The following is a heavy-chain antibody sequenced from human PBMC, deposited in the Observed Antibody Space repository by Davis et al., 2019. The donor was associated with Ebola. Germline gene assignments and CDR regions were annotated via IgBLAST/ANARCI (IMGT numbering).Heavy chain of an antibody. V-gene: IGHV4-59*04. J-gene: IGHJ4*02. D-gene: IGHD5-18*01. CDR2: IYHSGST. Sequence: PSETLSLTCTVSGGSISSYSWSWIRQPPGKGLEWIGYIYHSGSTYYNPSLKSRVTISVDTSKNQFSLKLSSVTAADTAVYYCATRGGGYSYVYWGQGTLVTVSS. CDR3: ATRGGGYSYVY. CDR1: GGSISSYS.